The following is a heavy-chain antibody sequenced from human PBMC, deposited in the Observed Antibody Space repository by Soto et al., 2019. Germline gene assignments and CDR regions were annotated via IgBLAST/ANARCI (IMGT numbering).Heavy chain of an antibody. J-gene: IGHJ6*03. CDR3: ATRFYYMDV. V-gene: IGHV3-23*01. CDR2: IGGSGSST. CDR1: AFTFSNFA. Sequence: EVQLLESGGGSVQPGGSLRLSCAASAFTFSNFAMSWVRQAPGKGLEWVSGIGGSGSSTYYADSVKGRFTISRDNSKSTLYLLMDSLRAEDTAVYYCATRFYYMDVWGKGTTVTVSS.